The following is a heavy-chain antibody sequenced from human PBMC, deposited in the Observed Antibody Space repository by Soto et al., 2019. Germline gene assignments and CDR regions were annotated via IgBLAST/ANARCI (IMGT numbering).Heavy chain of an antibody. CDR3: ARRGRAYGDYEYYFDY. CDR1: GGSISSYY. D-gene: IGHD4-17*01. CDR2: IYYSGST. Sequence: PSETLSLTCTVSGGSISSYYWSWIRQPPGKGLEWIGYIYYSGSTNYNPSLKSRVTISVDTSKNQFSLKLSSVTAADTAVYYCARRGRAYGDYEYYFDYWGQGTLVTVSS. J-gene: IGHJ4*02. V-gene: IGHV4-59*01.